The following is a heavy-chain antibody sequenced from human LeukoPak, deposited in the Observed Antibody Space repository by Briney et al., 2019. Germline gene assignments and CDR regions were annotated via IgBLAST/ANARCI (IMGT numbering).Heavy chain of an antibody. CDR3: AKGRATPAPFDY. J-gene: IGHJ4*02. Sequence: PGGSLRLSCAASGFTFSSYAMHWVRQAPGKGLEWVAVISYDGSNKYYADSVKGRFTISRDNSKNTLYLQMNSLRAEDTAVYYCAKGRATPAPFDYWGQGTLVTVSS. CDR1: GFTFSSYA. V-gene: IGHV3-30*04. D-gene: IGHD1-26*01. CDR2: ISYDGSNK.